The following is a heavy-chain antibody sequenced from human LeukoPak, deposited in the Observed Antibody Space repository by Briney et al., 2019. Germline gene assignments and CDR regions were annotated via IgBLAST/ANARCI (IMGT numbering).Heavy chain of an antibody. V-gene: IGHV5-51*01. CDR2: IYPADSDT. D-gene: IGHD3-10*01. J-gene: IGHJ4*02. CDR3: ARQSRDGSETRGYYFDY. Sequence: GESLKISCQVSGYIFTNYWIGWVRQMPGKGLESMGIIYPADSDTTYSPSFQGQVTISADKSISTVYLQWSSLKASDTAMYYCARQSRDGSETRGYYFDYWGPETQVTVSS. CDR1: GYIFTNYW.